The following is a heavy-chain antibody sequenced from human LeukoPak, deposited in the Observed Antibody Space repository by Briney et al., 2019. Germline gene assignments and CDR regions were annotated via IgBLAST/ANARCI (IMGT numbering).Heavy chain of an antibody. Sequence: GASVKVSCKASGGTFSSYAISWVRQAPGQGLEWMGGIIPIFGTANYAQKFQGRVTITTDESTSTAYMELSSLRSEDTAVYYCARDLLYYDFWSGYYTGFNWFAPWGQGTLVTVSS. CDR2: IIPIFGTA. D-gene: IGHD3-3*01. J-gene: IGHJ5*02. V-gene: IGHV1-69*05. CDR1: GGTFSSYA. CDR3: ARDLLYYDFWSGYYTGFNWFAP.